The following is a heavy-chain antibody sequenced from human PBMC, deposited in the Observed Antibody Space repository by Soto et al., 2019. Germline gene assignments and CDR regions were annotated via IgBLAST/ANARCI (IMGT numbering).Heavy chain of an antibody. CDR1: GYTLTGYY. CDR2: LNPDSGEA. CDR3: ARGGYYDGGIYRADLDV. D-gene: IGHD3-16*01. V-gene: IGHV1-2*02. J-gene: IGHJ3*01. Sequence: QAQLVQSGAEVKKPGTSLRVSCKASGYTLTGYYLHWVRQAPGQGLEWMGWLNPDSGEAIYAQRFEGRVAMTRDTTISTAYMDVKRLGSDETAVYYCARGGYYDGGIYRADLDVWGKGTLVTVSS.